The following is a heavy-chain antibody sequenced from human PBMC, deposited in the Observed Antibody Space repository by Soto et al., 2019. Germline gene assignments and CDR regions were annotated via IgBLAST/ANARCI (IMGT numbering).Heavy chain of an antibody. J-gene: IGHJ6*04. CDR2: IIPIFGTA. V-gene: IGHV1-69*13. D-gene: IGHD2-2*01. Sequence: GASVKVSCKASGGTFSSYAISWVRQAPGQGLEWMGGIIPIFGTANYAQKFQGRVTITADESPSTASMELSSLRSGDTAVYYCARATCSRTSCYYYYGMDVWCKGTTVTGSS. CDR1: GGTFSSYA. CDR3: ARATCSRTSCYYYYGMDV.